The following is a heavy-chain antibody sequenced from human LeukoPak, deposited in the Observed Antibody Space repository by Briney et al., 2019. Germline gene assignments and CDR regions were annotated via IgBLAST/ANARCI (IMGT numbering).Heavy chain of an antibody. Sequence: GGSLRLSCAASGFTVSSNYMSWVRQAPGKGLEWVSVIYSGGSTYYADSVKGRFTISRDNSKNTLYLQMNSLRAEDAAVYYCATGGNSVEVPFDYWGQGTLVTVSS. CDR1: GFTVSSNY. CDR3: ATGGNSVEVPFDY. CDR2: IYSGGST. V-gene: IGHV3-66*01. J-gene: IGHJ4*02. D-gene: IGHD4-23*01.